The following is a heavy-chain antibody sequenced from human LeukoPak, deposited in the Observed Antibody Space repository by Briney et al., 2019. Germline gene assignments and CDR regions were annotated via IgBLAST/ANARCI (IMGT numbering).Heavy chain of an antibody. CDR2: IYNTVDV. D-gene: IGHD3-22*01. J-gene: IGHJ4*02. Sequence: SETLSLTCTVSGGSIIGSYWTWIRQSPGKSLEYIGYIYNTVDVNYSPSLKSRVTISIDMSGNQFSLRLNSVTAADTALYYCARSRYYDSTGYNPTYYFDSWGEGALVTVSS. V-gene: IGHV4-59*01. CDR3: ARSRYYDSTGYNPTYYFDS. CDR1: GGSIIGSY.